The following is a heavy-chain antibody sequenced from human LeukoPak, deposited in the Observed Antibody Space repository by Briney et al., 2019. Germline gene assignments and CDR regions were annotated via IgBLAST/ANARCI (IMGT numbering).Heavy chain of an antibody. Sequence: ASVKVSCKASGYTFTTYAIHWVRQAPGQRLEWMGWINAGNGNTKYSQKFQGRVTITRDTSTSTAYMELRSLRSDDTAVYYCARVPGMAAAHYYYGMDVWGQGTTVTVSS. CDR3: ARVPGMAAAHYYYGMDV. J-gene: IGHJ6*02. D-gene: IGHD6-13*01. CDR2: INAGNGNT. CDR1: GYTFTTYA. V-gene: IGHV1-3*01.